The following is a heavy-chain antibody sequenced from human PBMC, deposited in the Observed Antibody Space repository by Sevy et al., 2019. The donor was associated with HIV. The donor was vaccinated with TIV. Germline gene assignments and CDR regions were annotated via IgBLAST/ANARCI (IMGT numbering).Heavy chain of an antibody. CDR1: GFTVSSNY. J-gene: IGHJ5*02. D-gene: IGHD3-10*01. Sequence: GGSLRLSCAASGFTVSSNYMSWVRQAPGKGVEWVSVIYSGGSTYYADSVKGRFTISRDNSKNTLYLQMNSLRAEDTAVYYCARMTMVRGVHNWFDPWGQGTLVTVSS. V-gene: IGHV3-53*01. CDR3: ARMTMVRGVHNWFDP. CDR2: IYSGGST.